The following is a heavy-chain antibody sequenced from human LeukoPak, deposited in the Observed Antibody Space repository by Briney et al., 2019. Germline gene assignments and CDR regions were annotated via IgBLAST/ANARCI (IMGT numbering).Heavy chain of an antibody. V-gene: IGHV3-30-3*01. CDR3: AREPYYDFWSGYYTGMSFDY. CDR1: GFTFSSYA. CDR2: ISYDGSNK. D-gene: IGHD3-3*01. Sequence: GGSLRLSCAASGFTFSSYAMPWVRQAPGKGLEWVAVISYDGSNKYYADSVKGRFTISRDNSKNTLYLQMNSLRAEDTAVYYCAREPYYDFWSGYYTGMSFDYWGQGTLVTVSS. J-gene: IGHJ4*02.